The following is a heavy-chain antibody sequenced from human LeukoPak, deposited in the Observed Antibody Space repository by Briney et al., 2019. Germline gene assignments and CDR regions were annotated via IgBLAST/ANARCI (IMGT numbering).Heavy chain of an antibody. Sequence: SETLSLTCTVSGGSISSYYWSWIRQPAGKGLEWIGRIYSSGSTNYNPSLKSRVTMSVDTSKNQFTLKLTSVTAADTAVYYCARDRAAAGNWFDPWGQGTLVTVSS. CDR3: ARDRAAAGNWFDP. CDR2: IYSSGST. D-gene: IGHD6-13*01. V-gene: IGHV4-4*07. CDR1: GGSISSYY. J-gene: IGHJ5*02.